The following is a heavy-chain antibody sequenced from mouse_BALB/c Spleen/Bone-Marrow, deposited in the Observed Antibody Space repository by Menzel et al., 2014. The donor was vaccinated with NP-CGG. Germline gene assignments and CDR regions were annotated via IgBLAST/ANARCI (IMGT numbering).Heavy chain of an antibody. CDR3: ASHGYDGWFAY. CDR2: INPDSNTI. J-gene: IGHJ3*01. D-gene: IGHD2-2*01. CDR1: GFDFSSYW. Sequence: EVQRVESGGGLVQPGGSLKLSCAASGFDFSSYWMSWVRQAPGKGLEWIGEINPDSNTINYTPSLKDKVIISRDNAKNTLYLQMSKVTSEDTALYYCASHGYDGWFAYWGQGTLVTVSA. V-gene: IGHV4-1*02.